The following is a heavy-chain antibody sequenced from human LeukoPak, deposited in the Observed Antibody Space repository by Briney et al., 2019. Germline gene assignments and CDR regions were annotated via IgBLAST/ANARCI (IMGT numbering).Heavy chain of an antibody. CDR2: IYTSGST. V-gene: IGHV4-61*02. Sequence: PSETLSLTCTVSGGSISSGSYYWSWIRQPAGKGLEWIGRIYTSGSTNYNPSLKSRVPISVDTSKNQFSLKLSSVTAADTAVYYCARDRPSDGGYYYYMDVWGKGTTVTVSS. J-gene: IGHJ6*03. CDR1: GGSISSGSYY. CDR3: ARDRPSDGGYYYYMDV. D-gene: IGHD1-26*01.